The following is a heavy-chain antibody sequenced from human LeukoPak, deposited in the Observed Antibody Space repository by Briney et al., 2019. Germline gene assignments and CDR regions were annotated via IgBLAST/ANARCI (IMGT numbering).Heavy chain of an antibody. Sequence: PSETLSLTCTVSGGSISSYYWSWIRQPPGKGLEWIGHIYYSGSTNYNPSLKSRLTISIDTSKNQFSLRLSSVTAADTAVYYCARDREYSYGSVVDYWGQGTLVTVSS. CDR3: ARDREYSYGSVVDY. J-gene: IGHJ4*02. D-gene: IGHD5-18*01. V-gene: IGHV4-59*01. CDR1: GGSISSYY. CDR2: IYYSGST.